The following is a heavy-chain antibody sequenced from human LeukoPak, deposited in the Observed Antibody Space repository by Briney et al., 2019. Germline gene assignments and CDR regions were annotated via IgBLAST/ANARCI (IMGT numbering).Heavy chain of an antibody. CDR3: AREFSSKLEWLAYVTGDDAFDV. Sequence: VASVKVSCKAFGYSFTGYHLHWVRQAPRQGLEWMGWVNPKTGGTNYARKFQGRVTMTRDTSINTVNMELSRLTSDDTAVYYCAREFSSKLEWLAYVTGDDAFDVRGQGTMITVS. V-gene: IGHV1-2*02. CDR2: VNPKTGGT. J-gene: IGHJ3*01. CDR1: GYSFTGYH. D-gene: IGHD3-3*01.